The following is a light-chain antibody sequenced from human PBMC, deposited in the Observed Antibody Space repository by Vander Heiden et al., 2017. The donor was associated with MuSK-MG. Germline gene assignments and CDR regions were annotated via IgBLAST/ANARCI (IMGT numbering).Light chain of an antibody. CDR3: QQFDGSVYP. V-gene: IGKV3-20*01. CDR2: STS. CDR1: QSVSSSY. J-gene: IGKJ2*01. Sequence: ILLTLSPGTLSLSPGERATLSCRASQSVSSSYLAWYQQKPGQAPRLLIYSTSNRPTGIPDRFSGSGSGTDFTLTISRLEPEDFAVYYCQQFDGSVYPFGQGTKLQIK.